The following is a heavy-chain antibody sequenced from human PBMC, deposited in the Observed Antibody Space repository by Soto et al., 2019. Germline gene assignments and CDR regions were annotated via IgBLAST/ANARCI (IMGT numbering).Heavy chain of an antibody. D-gene: IGHD5-12*01. CDR2: INHSGST. Sequence: SETLSLTCAVYCGSFSGYYWSWIRQPPGKGLEWIGEINHSGSTNYNPSLKGRVTISVDTSKNQFSLKLSSVTAADTAVYYCARSRVATFYLDYWGQGTLVTVSS. CDR3: ARSRVATFYLDY. J-gene: IGHJ4*02. CDR1: CGSFSGYY. V-gene: IGHV4-34*01.